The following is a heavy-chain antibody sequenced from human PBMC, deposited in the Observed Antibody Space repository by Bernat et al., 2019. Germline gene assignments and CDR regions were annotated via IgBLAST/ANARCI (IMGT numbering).Heavy chain of an antibody. V-gene: IGHV4-4*02. Sequence: QVQLQESGPGLVKPSGTLSLTCAVSGGFISSNNWWSWVRQPPGKGLEWIGEIFHSGSTNYNPSLKNRISISVDTSKNQFSLKLSSVTAADTAVYYCASSMGSHVYWGPGTLVTVSS. CDR1: GGFISSNNW. CDR3: ASSMGSHVY. CDR2: IFHSGST. J-gene: IGHJ4*02. D-gene: IGHD6-19*01.